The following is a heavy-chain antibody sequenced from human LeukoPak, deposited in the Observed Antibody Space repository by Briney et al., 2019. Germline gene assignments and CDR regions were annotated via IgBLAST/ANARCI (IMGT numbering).Heavy chain of an antibody. CDR1: GFTFSNYG. CDR3: ARDLYSGSSSGRDY. D-gene: IGHD6-6*01. Sequence: PGGSLRLSCAASGFTFSNYGMHWVRQAPGKGLEWVAVVWYDGIDKYYADSVKGRFTISRDNAKNSLYLQMNSLRAEDTAVYYCARDLYSGSSSGRDYWGQGTLVTVSS. CDR2: VWYDGIDK. V-gene: IGHV3-33*01. J-gene: IGHJ4*02.